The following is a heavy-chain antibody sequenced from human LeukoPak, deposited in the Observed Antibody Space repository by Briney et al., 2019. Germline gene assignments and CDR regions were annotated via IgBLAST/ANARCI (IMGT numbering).Heavy chain of an antibody. Sequence: GGSLRLSCAASGFTFSSYAMSWVRQAPGKGLEWVSGISGSGGSTYYADSVKGRFTISRDNSKNTLYLQMNSLRDEDTAVYFCARDYAGSPDYWGQGTLVTVSA. CDR2: ISGSGGST. CDR3: ARDYAGSPDY. V-gene: IGHV3-23*01. CDR1: GFTFSSYA. D-gene: IGHD3-10*01. J-gene: IGHJ4*02.